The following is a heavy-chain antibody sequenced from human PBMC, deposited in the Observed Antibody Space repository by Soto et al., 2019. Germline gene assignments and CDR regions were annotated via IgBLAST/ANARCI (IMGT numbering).Heavy chain of an antibody. D-gene: IGHD2-2*01. CDR2: ISGSGGTT. V-gene: IGHV3-23*01. Sequence: RLSCAASGFTFSSYAMTWVRQAPGKGLEWVSVISGSGGTTHYADSVKGRFTISRDNFKNMLYLQMNSLGAEDTAVFYCARYCTSSSCNPAPYAMDVWGQGTTVTVSS. J-gene: IGHJ6*02. CDR3: ARYCTSSSCNPAPYAMDV. CDR1: GFTFSSYA.